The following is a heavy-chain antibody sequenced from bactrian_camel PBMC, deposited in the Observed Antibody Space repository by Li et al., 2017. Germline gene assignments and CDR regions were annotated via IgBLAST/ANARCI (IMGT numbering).Heavy chain of an antibody. CDR3: RQIAGGARSVMTIIT. V-gene: IGHV3S6*01. CDR1: RYTSTHC. D-gene: IGHD2*01. Sequence: HVQLVESGGGSVRAGGSLRLSCSASRYTSTHCMAWFRQAPGKEREGVARIDIDGTIANYGDSVKGRFTISQDNAKTTLILHMNSLNQRTLPCTTVRQIAGGARSVMTIITGARGPRSPSP. J-gene: IGHJ4*01. CDR2: IDIDGTIA.